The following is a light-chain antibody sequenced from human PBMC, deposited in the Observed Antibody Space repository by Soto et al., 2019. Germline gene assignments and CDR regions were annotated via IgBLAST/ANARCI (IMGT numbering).Light chain of an antibody. Sequence: EIVLTQSPGTLSLSPGERATLSCRASQSVSSSYLAWYQQKPGQAPRLLIYGASSRATGIPDRFSGSGSGTDFTLTISRLEHEHFAVYYCQQYGSSPFTFGPGTKVDIK. CDR1: QSVSSSY. CDR3: QQYGSSPFT. V-gene: IGKV3-20*01. J-gene: IGKJ3*01. CDR2: GAS.